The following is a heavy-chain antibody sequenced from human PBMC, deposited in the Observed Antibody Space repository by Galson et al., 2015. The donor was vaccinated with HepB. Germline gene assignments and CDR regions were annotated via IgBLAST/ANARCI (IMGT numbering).Heavy chain of an antibody. CDR2: LSYDGRNT. CDR1: GFSFSTYD. D-gene: IGHD6-19*01. J-gene: IGHJ4*02. V-gene: IGHV3-30*18. Sequence: SLRLSCAASGFSFSTYDMHWVRQAPGKGLEWVAILSYDGRNTYSADSVKGRFTVSRDNSKSTLYLQLNRLRVEDTAVYYCAKDSRYISGWYTGRGGLDFWGQGTLVTVSS. CDR3: AKDSRYISGWYTGRGGLDF.